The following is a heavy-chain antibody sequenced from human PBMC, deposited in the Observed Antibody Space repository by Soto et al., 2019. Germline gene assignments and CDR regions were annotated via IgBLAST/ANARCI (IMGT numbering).Heavy chain of an antibody. V-gene: IGHV4-59*08. J-gene: IGHJ6*03. Sequence: SETLSLTCTVSGGSISSDYWSWIRQPPGKGLEWIGYIYYSGSTNYNPSLKSRVTISVDRSKNQFSLKLSSVTAADTAVYYCARRSSQRSYNTLTLYYYYMDVWGKGTTVTVSS. CDR2: IYYSGST. CDR3: ARRSSQRSYNTLTLYYYYMDV. D-gene: IGHD3-9*01. CDR1: GGSISSDY.